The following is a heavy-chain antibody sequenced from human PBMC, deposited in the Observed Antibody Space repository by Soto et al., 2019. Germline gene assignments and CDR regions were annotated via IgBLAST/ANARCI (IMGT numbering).Heavy chain of an antibody. CDR2: IYYSGST. CDR3: ARAKTYFDY. J-gene: IGHJ4*02. CDR1: GGSFSGYY. V-gene: IGHV4-30-4*08. Sequence: SETLSLTCAVYGGSFSGYYWSWIRQPPGKGLEWIGYIYYSGSTYYNPSLKSRVTISVDTSKNQFSLKLSSVTAADTAVYYCARAKTYFDYWGQGTLVTVSS.